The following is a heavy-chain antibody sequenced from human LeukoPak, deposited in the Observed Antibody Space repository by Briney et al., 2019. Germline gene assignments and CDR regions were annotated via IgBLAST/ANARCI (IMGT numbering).Heavy chain of an antibody. D-gene: IGHD3-22*01. Sequence: GGSLRLSCAASGFTFSDYYMSWIRQAPGKGLEWVSYISSSGSTIYYADSVKGRFTISRDNAKNSLYLQMNSLRAEDTAVYYCARVDSSGYPYYYYGMDVWGQGTTVTVSS. J-gene: IGHJ6*02. V-gene: IGHV3-11*01. CDR3: ARVDSSGYPYYYYGMDV. CDR1: GFTFSDYY. CDR2: ISSSGSTI.